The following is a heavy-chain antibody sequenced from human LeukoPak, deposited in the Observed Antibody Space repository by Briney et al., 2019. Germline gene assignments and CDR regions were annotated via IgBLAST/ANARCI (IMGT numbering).Heavy chain of an antibody. CDR2: ISSNWGST. J-gene: IGHJ3*02. CDR3: ARDSGLAFDI. D-gene: IGHD3-16*01. Sequence: GGSLRLSCAASGFTFSSYAMHWVREPPGQGLEYGSAISSNWGSTYYANSVKRRFTISRDNSKNTLYLQMGSLRADDMAVYYCARDSGLAFDIWGQGTMVSVSS. V-gene: IGHV3-64*01. CDR1: GFTFSSYA.